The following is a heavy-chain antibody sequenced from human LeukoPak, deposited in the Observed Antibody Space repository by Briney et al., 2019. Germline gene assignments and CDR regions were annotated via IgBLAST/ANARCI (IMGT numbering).Heavy chain of an antibody. Sequence: GGSLRLSCAASGFTFNNAWVAWVRQAPGKGLQWIGRIRSKTDGGTTDYAAPVQGRFTISRDDSKNTLYLQVNSLKTEDTAVYYCTTGDYGGNSAAFDIWGQGTMVTVSS. CDR1: GFTFNNAW. J-gene: IGHJ3*02. CDR2: IRSKTDGGTT. CDR3: TTGDYGGNSAAFDI. V-gene: IGHV3-15*01. D-gene: IGHD4-23*01.